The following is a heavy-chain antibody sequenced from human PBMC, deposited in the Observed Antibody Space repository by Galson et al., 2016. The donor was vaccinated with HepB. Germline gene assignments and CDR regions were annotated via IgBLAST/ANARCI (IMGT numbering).Heavy chain of an antibody. J-gene: IGHJ4*02. D-gene: IGHD5-18*01. CDR2: ISYDGSNK. Sequence: SLRLSCVASGFTFSSYAMHWVRQAPGKGQEWVALISYDGSNKYYADSVKGRFTISRDNSKNTLYLQMNSLRAEDTALYYCAREGFNYGLDYWGQGTLVTVSS. CDR1: GFTFSSYA. V-gene: IGHV3-30-3*01. CDR3: AREGFNYGLDY.